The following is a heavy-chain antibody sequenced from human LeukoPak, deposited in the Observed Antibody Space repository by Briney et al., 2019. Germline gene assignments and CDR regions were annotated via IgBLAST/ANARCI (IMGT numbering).Heavy chain of an antibody. CDR1: GGSISSDF. D-gene: IGHD4-17*01. V-gene: IGHV4-4*07. Sequence: PSETLSLTCTVSGGSISSDFWSWIRQPAGKGLEWIGRIYTSGSTKYNPSLKSRVTMSVDTSKNQLSLRLSSVTAADTAVYYCAKGYYGDYPDWGQGTLVTVSS. CDR2: IYTSGST. J-gene: IGHJ4*02. CDR3: AKGYYGDYPD.